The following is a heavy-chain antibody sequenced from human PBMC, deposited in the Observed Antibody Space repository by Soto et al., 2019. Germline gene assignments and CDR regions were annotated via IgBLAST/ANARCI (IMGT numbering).Heavy chain of an antibody. J-gene: IGHJ4*02. Sequence: PSETLSLTCTVSGGSVSSGTYYWSWIRQPPGKGLEWIGYIYYSGSTNYNPSLKSRVTISVDTSKNQFSLKLSSVTAADTAVYYCARGPGGITGTTGPGGGSTSEEFDYWGQGTLVTVSS. CDR2: IYYSGST. V-gene: IGHV4-61*01. CDR1: GGSVSSGTYY. D-gene: IGHD1-7*01. CDR3: ARGPGGITGTTGPGGGSTSEEFDY.